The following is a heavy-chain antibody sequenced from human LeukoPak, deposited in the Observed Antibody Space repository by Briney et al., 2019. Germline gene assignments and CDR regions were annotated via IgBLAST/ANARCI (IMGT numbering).Heavy chain of an antibody. CDR2: INPGGSSI. D-gene: IGHD1-14*01. Sequence: QPGRSLRLSCAASGFTFSSYWMHWVRQVPGKGLVWVARINPGGSSITYADSVKGRCTISRDNAKNTLYLQMDSLRAEDTGVYYCARSNQADDYWGQGTLVTVSS. J-gene: IGHJ4*02. V-gene: IGHV3-74*01. CDR3: ARSNQADDY. CDR1: GFTFSSYW.